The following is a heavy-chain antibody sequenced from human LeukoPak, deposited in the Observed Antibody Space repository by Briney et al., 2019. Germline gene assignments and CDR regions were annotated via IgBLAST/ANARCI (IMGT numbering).Heavy chain of an antibody. CDR2: ISRNSGSI. CDR3: AKDTVSLPLGGMDV. J-gene: IGHJ6*04. V-gene: IGHV3-9*03. Sequence: GGSLTLSCAASGFSFDVYAMHWVRQAPREGLEWVSGISRNSGSIGYADFVTGRFSVSTYNTKNSLYLQMHSLKAEDMALYYCAKDTVSLPLGGMDVWGKGTTVTVSS. CDR1: GFSFDVYA. D-gene: IGHD3-10*01.